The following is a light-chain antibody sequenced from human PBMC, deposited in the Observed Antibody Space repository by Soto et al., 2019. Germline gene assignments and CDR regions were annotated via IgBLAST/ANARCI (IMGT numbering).Light chain of an antibody. Sequence: QSALTQPASVSGSPGQSITISCTGTSSDVGGYKYVSWYQHHPGKAPKLMIYEVSNRPSGLSNRFSGSKSGNTASLTISGLKADDEADYYCTSYTSRSTHVVIGGGTQLTVL. J-gene: IGLJ2*01. CDR2: EVS. V-gene: IGLV2-14*01. CDR3: TSYTSRSTHVV. CDR1: SSDVGGYKY.